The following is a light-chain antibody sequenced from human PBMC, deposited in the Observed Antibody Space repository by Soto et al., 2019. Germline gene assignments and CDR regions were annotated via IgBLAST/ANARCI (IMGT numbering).Light chain of an antibody. V-gene: IGLV1-44*01. CDR3: AAWDDSLNGPV. Sequence: QSVLTQPPSASGTPGQRVTISCSGSSSNIGSNTVNWYQQLPGTAPKLRIYINNQRPSGGPDRFSGPKSGTSASLAIRGLQSEDEADYYCAAWDDSLNGPVFGGGTKLTVL. CDR1: SSNIGSNT. J-gene: IGLJ3*02. CDR2: INN.